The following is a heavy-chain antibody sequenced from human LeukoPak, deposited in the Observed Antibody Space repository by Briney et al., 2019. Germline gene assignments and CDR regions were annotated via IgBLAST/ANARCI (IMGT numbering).Heavy chain of an antibody. D-gene: IGHD3-22*01. V-gene: IGHV4-31*03. CDR3: ARADYYDSSGYGTWFDP. J-gene: IGHJ5*02. CDR2: IYYSGNT. CDR1: GGSISSGGYY. Sequence: SQTLSLTCTGSGGSISSGGYYRSWIRQHPGKGLEWIGYIYYSGNTYYNPSLRSRVTISIDTPKNQFSLKLSSVTAADTAVYYCARADYYDSSGYGTWFDPWGQGALVTVSS.